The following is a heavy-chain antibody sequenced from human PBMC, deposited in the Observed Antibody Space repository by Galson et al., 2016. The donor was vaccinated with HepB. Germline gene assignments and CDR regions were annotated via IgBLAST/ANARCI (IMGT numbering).Heavy chain of an antibody. CDR1: GVSVSGSFYY. CDR2: FSCSGIT. CDR3: ARHVIETLGGGPTTNTPDF. Sequence: ETLSLTCTVSGVSVSGSFYYWGWIRQPPGRGLAWIATFSCSGITYYKPSLKSRVTISVDTSKNQFSLNLSSVTAADTAVYYCARHVIETLGGGPTTNTPDFWGQGTLVTVSS. V-gene: IGHV4-39*01. J-gene: IGHJ4*02. D-gene: IGHD2-21*01.